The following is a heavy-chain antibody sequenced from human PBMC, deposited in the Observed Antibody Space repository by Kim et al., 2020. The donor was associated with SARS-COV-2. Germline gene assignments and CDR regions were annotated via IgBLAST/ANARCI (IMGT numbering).Heavy chain of an antibody. Sequence: GGSLRLSCAASGFTVNSNAMIWVRQAPGKGPECVSVIYSAGSIYYTDSVKGRFTISRDNSKNMLFLQMNSLRDEDTAVYYCARLDGRGTAPIDYWGQGTLVTVSS. CDR1: GFTVNSNA. D-gene: IGHD2-21*02. V-gene: IGHV3-53*01. CDR3: ARLDGRGTAPIDY. J-gene: IGHJ4*02. CDR2: IYSAGSI.